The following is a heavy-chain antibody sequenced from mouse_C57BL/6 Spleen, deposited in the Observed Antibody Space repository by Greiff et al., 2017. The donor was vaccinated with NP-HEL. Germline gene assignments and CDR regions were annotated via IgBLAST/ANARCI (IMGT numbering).Heavy chain of an antibody. D-gene: IGHD2-2*01. Sequence: EVMLVESGGGLVKPGGSLKLSCAASGFTFSDYGMHWVRQAPEKGLEWVAYISSGSSTIYYADTVKGRFTNSRDNAKNTLFLQMTSLRSEDTAMYYCARGWLRERGEDYFDYWGQGTTLTVSS. CDR3: ARGWLRERGEDYFDY. J-gene: IGHJ2*01. CDR2: ISSGSSTI. CDR1: GFTFSDYG. V-gene: IGHV5-17*01.